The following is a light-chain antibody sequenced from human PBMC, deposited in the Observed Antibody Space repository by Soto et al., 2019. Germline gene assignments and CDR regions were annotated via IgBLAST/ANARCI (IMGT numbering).Light chain of an antibody. CDR1: QGIRTY. CDR3: QQFNSYPIT. V-gene: IGKV1-9*01. J-gene: IGKJ5*01. CDR2: AAS. Sequence: IPLTPSPSSLSASVGDRVTITCRASQGIRTYLAWYQQKPGKAPKLLIFAASTLHSGVPSRFSGSGSGTYFTLTISSLQPEDFAIYYCQQFNSYPITFGGGTRLEIK.